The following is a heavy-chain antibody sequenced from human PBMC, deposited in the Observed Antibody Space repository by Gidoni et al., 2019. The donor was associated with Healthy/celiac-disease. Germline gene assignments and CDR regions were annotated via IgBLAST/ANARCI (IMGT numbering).Heavy chain of an antibody. CDR1: GFTFSSYA. CDR2: ISGSGGST. D-gene: IGHD6-6*01. V-gene: IGHV3-23*04. CDR3: AKDPLVQGRRG. Sequence: EVQLVESGGGLVHPCGSLSISCASSGFTFSSYAMSWVRQAPGKGLEWVSAISGSGGSTYYADYVKGRFTISRDNYKNTLYLKMKSLRAEDTAVYYCAKDPLVQGRRGWGQGTMVTVSS. J-gene: IGHJ3*01.